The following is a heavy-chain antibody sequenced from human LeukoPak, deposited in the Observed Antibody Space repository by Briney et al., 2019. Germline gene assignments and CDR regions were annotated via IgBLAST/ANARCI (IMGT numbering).Heavy chain of an antibody. CDR2: IYYSGST. J-gene: IGHJ4*02. Sequence: PGGSLRLSCAASGFTVSSSYMSWIRQPPGKGLEWIGYIYYSGSTNYNPSLKSRVTMSVDTSKNQFSLKLSSVTAADTAVYYCARDSGTYYFDYWGQGTLVTVSS. V-gene: IGHV4-59*02. CDR1: GFTVSSSY. D-gene: IGHD3-10*01. CDR3: ARDSGTYYFDY.